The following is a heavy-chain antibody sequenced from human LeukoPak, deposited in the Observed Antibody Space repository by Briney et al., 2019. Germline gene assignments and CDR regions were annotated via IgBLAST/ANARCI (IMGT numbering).Heavy chain of an antibody. CDR2: ISPNNGGT. D-gene: IGHD3-10*01. V-gene: IGHV1-2*06. Sequence: GVSVKVSCKASGYTFTDYYIHWVRQAPGQELEWMGRISPNNGGTNYAEKFQGRVTMTSDTSISTAYMELSRLTSDDTAVFYCARGAGLFTMLRGVINWGQGTLVTVSS. J-gene: IGHJ4*02. CDR3: ARGAGLFTMLRGVIN. CDR1: GYTFTDYY.